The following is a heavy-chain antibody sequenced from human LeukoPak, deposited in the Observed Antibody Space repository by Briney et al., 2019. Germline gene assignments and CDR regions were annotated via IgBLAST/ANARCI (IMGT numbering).Heavy chain of an antibody. CDR2: IIPIFGTA. CDR1: GGTFSSYA. V-gene: IGHV1-69*05. D-gene: IGHD3-10*01. J-gene: IGHJ5*02. CDR3: ARVYYYGSGSYYSDPFRFDP. Sequence: GSSVKVSCKASGGTFSSYAISWVRQAPGQGLEWMGGIIPIFGTANYAQKFQGRVTMTRNTSISTAYMELSSQRSEDTAVYYCARVYYYGSGSYYSDPFRFDPWGQGTLVTVSS.